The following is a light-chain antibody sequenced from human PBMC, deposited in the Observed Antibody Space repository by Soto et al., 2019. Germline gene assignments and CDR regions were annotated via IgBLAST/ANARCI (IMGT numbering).Light chain of an antibody. J-gene: IGKJ1*01. V-gene: IGKV3-20*01. CDR2: DTS. CDR1: QNIGGD. Sequence: EVVMTQSPATLSLSPGERVTLSCRASQNIGGDLAWYQQKPGQAPRLLIYDTSSRATGIPHRFSGGGSGTDFTLTISRLEPEDFAVYYCQQYGSSPLTFGQGTKVDI. CDR3: QQYGSSPLT.